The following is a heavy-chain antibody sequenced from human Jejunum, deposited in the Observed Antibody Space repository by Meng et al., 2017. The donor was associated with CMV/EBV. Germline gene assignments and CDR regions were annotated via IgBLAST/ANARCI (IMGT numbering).Heavy chain of an antibody. CDR2: ISSNGGSV. J-gene: IGHJ4*02. CDR1: FTFSDYV. V-gene: IGHV3-64*02. D-gene: IGHD3-9*01. CDR3: ARDGATGYFGDYFFDY. Sequence: FTFSDYVLHWVRQAPGKGLEHVSLISSNGGSVYYADSVKGRFTISSDNSKNTLYLQMGSLRAEDMAVYYCARDGATGYFGDYFFDYWGQGTLVTVSS.